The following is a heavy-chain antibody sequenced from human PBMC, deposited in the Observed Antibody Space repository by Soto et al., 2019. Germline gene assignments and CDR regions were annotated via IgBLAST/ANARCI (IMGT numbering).Heavy chain of an antibody. Sequence: VQLQESGPGLVKPSETLSLTCTVSGGSVSSGAYYWSWIRQPPGKGLEWIGFIYYNGSSSYSHSLKSRVTISVDTAKNQFSLKLNSVSAADTAVYYCARWRDAYGDQTWFDPWGQGILVIVSS. CDR3: ARWRDAYGDQTWFDP. CDR1: GGSVSSGAYY. D-gene: IGHD4-17*01. V-gene: IGHV4-61*08. J-gene: IGHJ5*02. CDR2: IYYNGSS.